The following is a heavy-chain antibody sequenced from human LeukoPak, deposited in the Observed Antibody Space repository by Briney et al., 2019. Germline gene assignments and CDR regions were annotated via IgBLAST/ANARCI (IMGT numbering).Heavy chain of an antibody. CDR1: GGSISSSSYY. V-gene: IGHV4-61*02. Sequence: SETLSLTCTVSGGSISSSSYYWGWIRQPPGKGLEWIGRIYTSGSTNYNPSLKSRVTISVDTSKNQFSLKLSSVTAADTAVYYCARENYYGSGTFNLYYYYYMDVWGKGTTVTVSS. D-gene: IGHD3-10*01. J-gene: IGHJ6*03. CDR2: IYTSGST. CDR3: ARENYYGSGTFNLYYYYYMDV.